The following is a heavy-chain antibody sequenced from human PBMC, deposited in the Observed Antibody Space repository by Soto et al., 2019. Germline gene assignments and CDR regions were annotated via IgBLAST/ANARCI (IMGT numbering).Heavy chain of an antibody. D-gene: IGHD4-17*01. V-gene: IGHV1-69*12. Sequence: QVQLVQSGAEVKKPGSSVKVSCKASGDTFSSYAISWVRQAPGQGLEWMGGIISIFATTNYAQKFQGRVTITADESTNTVYMELSSLRSENTAVHYCAKTPPRTTEPAYYFDYWGQGTLVTVSS. CDR2: IISIFATT. CDR3: AKTPPRTTEPAYYFDY. J-gene: IGHJ4*02. CDR1: GDTFSSYA.